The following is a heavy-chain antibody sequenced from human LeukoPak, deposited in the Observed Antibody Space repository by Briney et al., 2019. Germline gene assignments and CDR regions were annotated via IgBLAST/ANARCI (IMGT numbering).Heavy chain of an antibody. CDR1: GFTFSSYW. D-gene: IGHD3-3*01. CDR2: IKQDGSEK. CDR3: ARDQGDFWSGYGRHY. J-gene: IGHJ4*02. Sequence: GGSLRLSCAASGFTFSSYWMSWVRQAPGKGLEWVANIKQDGSEKYYVDSVKGRFTISRDNAKNSLYLQMNSLRAEDTAVYYCARDQGDFWSGYGRHYWGQGTLVTVSS. V-gene: IGHV3-7*01.